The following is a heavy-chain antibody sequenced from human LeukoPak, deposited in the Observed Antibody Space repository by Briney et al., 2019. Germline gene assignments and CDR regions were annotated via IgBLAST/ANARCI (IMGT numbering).Heavy chain of an antibody. CDR1: GYTFTGYY. Sequence: ASVKVSCKASGYTFTGYYMHWVRQAPGQGLEWMGWINPNSGGTNYAQKFQGWVTMTRDTSISTAYMELSRLRSDDTAVYYCARVRPPREAAAGIGYWGQGTLVTVFS. CDR3: ARVRPPREAAAGIGY. CDR2: INPNSGGT. D-gene: IGHD6-13*01. V-gene: IGHV1-2*04. J-gene: IGHJ4*02.